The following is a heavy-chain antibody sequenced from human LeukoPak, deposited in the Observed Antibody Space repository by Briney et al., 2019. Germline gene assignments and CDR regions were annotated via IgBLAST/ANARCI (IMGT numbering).Heavy chain of an antibody. V-gene: IGHV4-38-2*01. CDR3: XXXXXXXXGXXXXFDY. D-gene: IGHD2-21*02. Sequence: TSETLSLTCAVSGYSISSGHYWGWIRQPPGKGLEWIGNIFHSGSSYYNPSLKSRVTISVDTSKNQFSLKLSSVTAADTAVYYXXXXXXXXXGXXXXFDYXXQGTLVTVSS. J-gene: IGHJ4*02. CDR2: IFHSGSS. CDR1: GYSISSGHY.